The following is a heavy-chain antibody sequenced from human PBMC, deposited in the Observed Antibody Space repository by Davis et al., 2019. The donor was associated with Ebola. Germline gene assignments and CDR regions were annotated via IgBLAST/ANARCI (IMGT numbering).Heavy chain of an antibody. V-gene: IGHV1-69*13. Sequence: SVTVSCKASGYTFTSYGISWVRQAPGQGLEWMGGIIPIFGTANYAQKFQGRVTINADESTSTAYMELSSLRSEDTAVYYCARDQAIYGSGLNWFDPWGQGTLVTVSS. CDR1: GYTFTSYG. D-gene: IGHD3-10*01. CDR3: ARDQAIYGSGLNWFDP. J-gene: IGHJ5*02. CDR2: IIPIFGTA.